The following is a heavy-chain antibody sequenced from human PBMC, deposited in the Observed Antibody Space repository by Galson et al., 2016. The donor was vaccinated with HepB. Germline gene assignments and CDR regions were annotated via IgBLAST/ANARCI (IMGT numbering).Heavy chain of an antibody. D-gene: IGHD1-26*01. Sequence: SVKVSCKASGYTFTGYYIHWVRQAPGQGLEWMGWINPKIGGTNYAQKFQGRVTMTRDTSINTAYMEVRRLRSDDTAVYYCARALHPLSGSYLDYWGQGTLVTVSS. CDR1: GYTFTGYY. J-gene: IGHJ4*02. CDR2: INPKIGGT. V-gene: IGHV1-2*02. CDR3: ARALHPLSGSYLDY.